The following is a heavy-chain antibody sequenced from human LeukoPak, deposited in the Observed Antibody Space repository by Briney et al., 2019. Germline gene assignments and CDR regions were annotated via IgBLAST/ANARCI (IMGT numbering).Heavy chain of an antibody. V-gene: IGHV4-38-2*01. CDR3: ATYSNYVDY. Sequence: SETLSLTCAVSGYSISSGYYWGWIRQPPGKGLEWMGTIHYTGSTYYNPSLKSRVTISIDSSNNQFSLKLTSATAADTAVYYCATYSNYVDYWGQGTLVTVSS. D-gene: IGHD4-11*01. J-gene: IGHJ4*02. CDR1: GYSISSGYY. CDR2: IHYTGST.